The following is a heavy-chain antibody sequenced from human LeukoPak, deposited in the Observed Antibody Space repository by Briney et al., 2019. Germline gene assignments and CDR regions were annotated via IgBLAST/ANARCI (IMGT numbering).Heavy chain of an antibody. J-gene: IGHJ6*04. CDR2: ISAYNGNT. D-gene: IGHD2-2*01. V-gene: IGHV1-18*04. CDR1: GYTFTSYG. CDR3: AREGDCSSTSCPGIDYYYYYGMDV. Sequence: ASVKVSCKASGYTFTSYGISWVRQAPGQGLEWMGWISAYNGNTNYAQKLQGRVTMTTDTSTSTAYMELRSLRSDDTAVYYCAREGDCSSTSCPGIDYYYYYGMDVWGEGTTVTVSS.